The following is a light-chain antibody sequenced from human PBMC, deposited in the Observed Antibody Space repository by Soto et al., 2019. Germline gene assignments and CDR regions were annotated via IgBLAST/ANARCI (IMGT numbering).Light chain of an antibody. CDR3: QQYHTDWT. V-gene: IGKV1-5*01. Sequence: DIQMTQSPSTLSASVGDTVTITCRASESIDNWLAWYQQKPGKAPKLLIFAASTLIRGVPSRFSGRGSGTEFTLTISSLQVDDYATFYCQQYHTDWTFCQGTKVEIK. CDR1: ESIDNW. CDR2: AAS. J-gene: IGKJ1*01.